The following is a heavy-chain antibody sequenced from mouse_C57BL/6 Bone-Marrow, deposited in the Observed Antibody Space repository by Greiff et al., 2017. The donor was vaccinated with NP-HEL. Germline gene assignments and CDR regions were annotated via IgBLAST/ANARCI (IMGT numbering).Heavy chain of an antibody. Sequence: EVKLVESEGGLVQPGSSMKLSCTASGFTFSDYYMAWVRQVPEKGLEWVANINYDGSSTYYLDSLKSRFIISRDNAKNILYLQMSSLKPEDTATYYCARGGSYFDYWGKGTTLTVSS. CDR3: ARGGSYFDY. CDR1: GFTFSDYY. J-gene: IGHJ2*01. V-gene: IGHV5-16*01. CDR2: INYDGSST. D-gene: IGHD1-1*01.